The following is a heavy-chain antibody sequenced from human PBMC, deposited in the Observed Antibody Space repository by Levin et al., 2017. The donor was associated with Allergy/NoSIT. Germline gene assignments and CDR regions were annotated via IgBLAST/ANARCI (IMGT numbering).Heavy chain of an antibody. CDR3: ARATRGAYGYCSGGSCYF. CDR1: GFTFSSYS. D-gene: IGHD2-15*01. Sequence: SCAASGFTFSSYSMNWVRQAPGKGLEWVSSISSSSSYIYYADSVKGRFTISRDNAKNSLYLQMNSLRAEDTAVYYCARATRGAYGYCSGGSCYFWGQGTLVTVSS. J-gene: IGHJ4*02. V-gene: IGHV3-21*01. CDR2: ISSSSSYI.